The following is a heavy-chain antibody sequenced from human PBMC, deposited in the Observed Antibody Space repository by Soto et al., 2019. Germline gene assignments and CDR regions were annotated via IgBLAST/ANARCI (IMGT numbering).Heavy chain of an antibody. J-gene: IGHJ4*02. CDR3: VREGRDTNDYQLGGFDF. V-gene: IGHV3-74*01. CDR1: GFTFRTYW. CDR2: IDTDGRSI. Sequence: GGALRVSCAASGFTFRTYWMHWVRQAPGKGLVWVSRIDTDGRSIGYADSVKGRFTISRDNAKNTLYLQMGSLKDEDTAVYYCVREGRDTNDYQLGGFDFWGQGTQVTVSS. D-gene: IGHD2-8*01.